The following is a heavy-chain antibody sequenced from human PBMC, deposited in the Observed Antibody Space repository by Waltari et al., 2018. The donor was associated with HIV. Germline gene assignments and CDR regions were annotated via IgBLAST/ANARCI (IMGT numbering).Heavy chain of an antibody. CDR1: GASLSGYS. CDR2: INPGGST. Sequence: QVRLQQWGAGLLKPSETLSLTCAVYGASLSGYSWSWLRQSPGKGLEWIGEINPGGSTNYNPSLKSPVTISQDTSKNQFSLKVTSVSAADTAVYYCARFGRGNRWICEAFDVWGQGTTVIVSS. J-gene: IGHJ3*01. CDR3: ARFGRGNRWICEAFDV. V-gene: IGHV4-34*01. D-gene: IGHD5-12*01.